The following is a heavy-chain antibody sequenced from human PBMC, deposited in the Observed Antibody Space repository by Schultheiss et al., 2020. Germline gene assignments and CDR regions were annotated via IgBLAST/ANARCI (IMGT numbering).Heavy chain of an antibody. CDR3: IRGSSGLSVY. V-gene: IGHV3-21*01. J-gene: IGHJ4*02. CDR1: GFTFSSYA. CDR2: ISSSSSYI. Sequence: GESLKISCEASGFTFSSYAMSWVRQAPGKGLEWVSSISSSSSYIYYADSVKGRFTISRDNAKNSLYLQMNSLRAEDTAVYYCIRGSSGLSVYWGQGALVTVSS. D-gene: IGHD3-10*01.